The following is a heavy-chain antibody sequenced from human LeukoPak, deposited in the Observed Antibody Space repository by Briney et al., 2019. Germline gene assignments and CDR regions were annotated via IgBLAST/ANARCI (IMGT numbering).Heavy chain of an antibody. CDR1: GYSFTKFW. CDR3: ARQGSGYSPTYYYYMDV. Sequence: GESLKISCKASGYSFTKFWIGWVRQMPGRGLEWMGIIYPGDSDTRYSPAFQGQVTISVDKSITTAYLQWSSLKASDTAIYYCARQGSGYSPTYYYYMDVWGKGTTVTISS. CDR2: IYPGDSDT. J-gene: IGHJ6*03. V-gene: IGHV5-51*01. D-gene: IGHD5-18*01.